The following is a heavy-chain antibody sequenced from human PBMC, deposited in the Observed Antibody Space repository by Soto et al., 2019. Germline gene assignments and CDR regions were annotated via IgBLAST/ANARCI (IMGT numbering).Heavy chain of an antibody. CDR2: IYTSGST. CDR3: ARPPWVLEWYFSAPPFFPYSNA. CDR1: GGSISSYY. V-gene: IGHV4-4*07. D-gene: IGHD3-3*01. J-gene: IGHJ3*01. Sequence: QVQLQESGPGLVKPSETLSLTCTVSGGSISSYYWSWIRQPAGKGLEWIGRIYTSGSTNYTPSLNGRDPRHVPQPKNNFPQNITEGTPGGGAVSECARPPWVLEWYFSAPPFFPYSNA.